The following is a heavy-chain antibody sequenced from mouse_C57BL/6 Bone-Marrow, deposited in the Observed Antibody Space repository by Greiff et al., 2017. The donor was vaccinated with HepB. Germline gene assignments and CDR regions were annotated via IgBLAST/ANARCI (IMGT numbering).Heavy chain of an antibody. V-gene: IGHV1-15*01. CDR1: GYTFTDYE. D-gene: IGHD3-2*02. J-gene: IGHJ2*01. CDR3: TRPQTAQATALDY. Sequence: QVHVKQSGAELVRPGASVTLSCKASGYTFTDYEMHWVKQTPVHGLEWIGAIDPETGGTAYNQKFKGKAILTADKSSSTAYMELRSLTSEDSAVYYCTRPQTAQATALDYWGQGTTLTVSS. CDR2: IDPETGGT.